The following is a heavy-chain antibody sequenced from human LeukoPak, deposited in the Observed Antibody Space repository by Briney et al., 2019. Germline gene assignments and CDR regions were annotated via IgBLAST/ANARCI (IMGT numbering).Heavy chain of an antibody. Sequence: GGSLRLSCAAFGFTFSSYWMSWVRQAPGKGLEWVANIKQDGSEKYYVDSVKGRFTISRDNAKNSLYLQMNSLRAEDTAVYYCAQQVGYCSSGSCYFTYWGQGTLVTVSS. CDR3: AQQVGYCSSGSCYFTY. J-gene: IGHJ1*01. D-gene: IGHD2-15*01. V-gene: IGHV3-7*03. CDR2: IKQDGSEK. CDR1: GFTFSSYW.